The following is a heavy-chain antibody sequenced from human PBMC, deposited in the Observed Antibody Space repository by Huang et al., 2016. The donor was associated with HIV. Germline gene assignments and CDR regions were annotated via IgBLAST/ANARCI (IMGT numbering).Heavy chain of an antibody. CDR3: ARFGSYYYGSGSYLDAFDI. J-gene: IGHJ3*02. V-gene: IGHV3-48*01. Sequence: EVQLMESGGGLVQPGGSLRLSCAASGFTFSTYNRNWVRQAPGKELEWVSYITSSSGSIYYADSVKGRFTISRDNAKNSLYLQMNSLRAEDTAVYYCARFGSYYYGSGSYLDAFDIWGQGTMVTVSS. CDR2: ITSSSGSI. D-gene: IGHD3-10*01. CDR1: GFTFSTYN.